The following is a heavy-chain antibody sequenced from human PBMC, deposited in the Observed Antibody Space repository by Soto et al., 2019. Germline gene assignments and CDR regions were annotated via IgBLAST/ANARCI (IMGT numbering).Heavy chain of an antibody. CDR1: GYSFTGYY. CDR2: INPNSGGT. D-gene: IGHD3-10*01. J-gene: IGHJ4*02. V-gene: IGHV1-2*04. Sequence: ASVKVSCQASGYSFTGYYMHWVRQAPGQGLEWMGWINPNSGGTNYAQKFQGWVTMTRDTSISTAYMELSRLRSDDTAVYYCARDLWFGELPSYYFDYWGQGTLVTVSS. CDR3: ARDLWFGELPSYYFDY.